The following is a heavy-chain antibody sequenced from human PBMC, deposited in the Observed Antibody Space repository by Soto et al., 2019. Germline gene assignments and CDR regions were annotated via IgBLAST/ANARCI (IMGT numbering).Heavy chain of an antibody. J-gene: IGHJ6*02. CDR3: ARQGFGQLHGLVDV. D-gene: IGHD3-10*01. V-gene: IGHV4-59*08. CDR1: GGSITSHY. CDR2: IHHSGST. Sequence: SETLSLTCRVSGGSITSHYCSWFRQPPGKGLEWIGYIHHSGSTSYNPSLKSRVSMSVDTSKNQFSLKVNSVTAADTALYYCARQGFGQLHGLVDVWGPGTTVT.